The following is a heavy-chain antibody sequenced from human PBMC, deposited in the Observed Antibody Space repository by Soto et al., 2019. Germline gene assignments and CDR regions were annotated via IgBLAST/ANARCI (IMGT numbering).Heavy chain of an antibody. CDR2: ISSSSSTI. J-gene: IGHJ5*02. CDR1: GFTFSSYS. V-gene: IGHV3-48*02. D-gene: IGHD3-10*01. Sequence: EVQLVESGGGLVQPGGSLRLSCAASGFTFSSYSMNWVRQAPGKGLEWVSYISSSSSTIYYADSVKGRFTISRDNAKNSLYLQMKSLRDEDTAVYYCARDPGTLNWFDPWGQGTLVTVSS. CDR3: ARDPGTLNWFDP.